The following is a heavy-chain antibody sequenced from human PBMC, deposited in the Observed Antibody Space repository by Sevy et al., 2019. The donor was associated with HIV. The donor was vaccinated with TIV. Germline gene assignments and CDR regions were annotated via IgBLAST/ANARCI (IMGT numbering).Heavy chain of an antibody. CDR1: GFTFSSYS. Sequence: GGSLRLSCAASGFTFSSYSMNWVRQAPGKGLEWVSSISSSSSYIYYADSVKGRFTISRDNAKNSLYLQMNSLRAEDTAVYYCASVYGVYLEYYYGMDVWGQGTTVTVSS. D-gene: IGHD4-17*01. CDR2: ISSSSSYI. V-gene: IGHV3-21*01. CDR3: ASVYGVYLEYYYGMDV. J-gene: IGHJ6*02.